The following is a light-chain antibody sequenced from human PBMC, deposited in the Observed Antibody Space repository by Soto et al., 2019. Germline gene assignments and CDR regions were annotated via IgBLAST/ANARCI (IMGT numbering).Light chain of an antibody. CDR2: EGS. CDR1: SSDVGSYNL. J-gene: IGLJ1*01. V-gene: IGLV2-23*01. Sequence: QSDLTQPASVSGSPGQSITISCTGTSSDVGSYNLVSWYQQHPGKAPKLMIYEGSKRPSVVSNRFSGSKSGNTASLTISGLQAEDEADYYCCSYAGSSTYVFGTGTKLTVL. CDR3: CSYAGSSTYV.